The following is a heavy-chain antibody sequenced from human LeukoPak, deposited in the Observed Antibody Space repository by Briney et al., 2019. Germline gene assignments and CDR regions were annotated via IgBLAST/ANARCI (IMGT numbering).Heavy chain of an antibody. V-gene: IGHV3-23*01. D-gene: IGHD2-2*01. Sequence: TGGSLRLSCAASGFTFSSYAMSWVRQVPGKGLEWVSAISGSGGSTYYADSVKGRFTISRDNSKNTLYLQMNSLRAEDTAVYYCAKLVRDQLLYYYYYMDVWGKGTTVTVSS. CDR1: GFTFSSYA. CDR2: ISGSGGST. J-gene: IGHJ6*03. CDR3: AKLVRDQLLYYYYYMDV.